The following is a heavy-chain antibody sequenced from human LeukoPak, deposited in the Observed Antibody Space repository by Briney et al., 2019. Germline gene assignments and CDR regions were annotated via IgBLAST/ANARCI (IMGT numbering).Heavy chain of an antibody. CDR2: IYYSGST. V-gene: IGHV4-39*01. Sequence: PSETLSLTSTVSGGSISSSGYYWGWIRQPPGKGLEWIASIYYSGSTYYNPSLKSRVTISVDTSKNQLSLKLSSLTAADTAVYYCARHEYSGSYYGLSWFDPWGQGTLVTVSS. J-gene: IGHJ5*02. CDR3: ARHEYSGSYYGLSWFDP. D-gene: IGHD1-26*01. CDR1: GGSISSSGYY.